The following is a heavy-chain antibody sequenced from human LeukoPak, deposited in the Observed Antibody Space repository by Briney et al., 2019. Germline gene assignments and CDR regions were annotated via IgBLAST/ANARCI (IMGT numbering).Heavy chain of an antibody. Sequence: GSLRLSCAASGFTFSSFWMSWVRQAPGKGLEWVANIKQDGSQKYYVDSVKGRFTISRDNAKNSLFLQMNSLRAEDTAVYYCARSYSRVGFDFWGQGTLATVSS. J-gene: IGHJ4*02. CDR3: ARSYSRVGFDF. V-gene: IGHV3-7*04. CDR1: GFTFSSFW. D-gene: IGHD6-13*01. CDR2: IKQDGSQK.